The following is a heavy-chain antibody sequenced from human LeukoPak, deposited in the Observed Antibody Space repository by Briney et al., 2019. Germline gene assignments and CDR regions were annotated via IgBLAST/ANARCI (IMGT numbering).Heavy chain of an antibody. CDR3: ARDRGCSSTSCYAEVVYGMDV. D-gene: IGHD2-2*01. CDR1: GGSISSYY. Sequence: KNSETLSLTCTVSGGSISSYYWSWIRQPPGKELELIGYIYYSGSTNYNPSLKSRVTISVDTSKNQFSLKLSSVTAADTAVYYCARDRGCSSTSCYAEVVYGMDVWGKGTTVTVSS. CDR2: IYYSGST. J-gene: IGHJ6*04. V-gene: IGHV4-59*01.